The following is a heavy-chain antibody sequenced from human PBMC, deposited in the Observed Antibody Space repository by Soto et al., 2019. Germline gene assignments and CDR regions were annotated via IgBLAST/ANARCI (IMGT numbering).Heavy chain of an antibody. CDR3: ARDMAAAYAFDI. CDR1: GGTFSIYA. V-gene: IGHV1-69*13. Sequence: ASLKVSCKASGGTFSIYAISWVRQAPGQGLEWMGGIIPIFGTANYAQKFQGRVTITADESTSTAYMELSSLRSEDTAVYYCARDMAAAYAFDIWGQGTMVTV. CDR2: IIPIFGTA. J-gene: IGHJ3*02. D-gene: IGHD6-13*01.